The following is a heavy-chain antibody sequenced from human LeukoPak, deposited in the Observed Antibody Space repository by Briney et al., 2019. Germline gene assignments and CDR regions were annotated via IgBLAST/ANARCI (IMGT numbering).Heavy chain of an antibody. Sequence: GGSLRLSCAASGFTFSSYSMDWVRQAPGKGLEWVSSISSSSSYIYYADSVKGRFTISRDNAKNSLYLQMNSLRAEDTAVYYCARDSSGYYDYWGQGTLVTVSS. CDR3: ARDSSGYYDY. D-gene: IGHD3-22*01. CDR1: GFTFSSYS. V-gene: IGHV3-21*01. CDR2: ISSSSSYI. J-gene: IGHJ4*02.